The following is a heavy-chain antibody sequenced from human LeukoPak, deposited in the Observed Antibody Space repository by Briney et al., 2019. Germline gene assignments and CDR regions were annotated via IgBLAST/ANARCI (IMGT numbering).Heavy chain of an antibody. CDR1: GFTFRNYA. Sequence: GGSLRLSCEASGFTFRNYAMTWVRQAPGKELEWVSAISGSGGSTYYADSVKGRFTISRDNSKNTLYLQMNSLRAEDTAVYYCAKVLWFGELIPVFDYWGQGTLVTVSS. CDR3: AKVLWFGELIPVFDY. D-gene: IGHD3-10*01. J-gene: IGHJ4*02. V-gene: IGHV3-23*01. CDR2: ISGSGGST.